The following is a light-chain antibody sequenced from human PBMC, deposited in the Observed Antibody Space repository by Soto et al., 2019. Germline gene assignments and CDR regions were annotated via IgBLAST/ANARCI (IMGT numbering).Light chain of an antibody. V-gene: IGLV2-14*01. Sequence: QSALTQPASVSGSPGESITISCIGTNSDVGGYNYVSWYQQLPGKAPKLMIHDVTNRPSGVSNRFSGSKSGNTASLTISGLQAEDEAAYYCSSYTSTTTVYVFGTGTKLTVL. J-gene: IGLJ1*01. CDR2: DVT. CDR1: NSDVGGYNY. CDR3: SSYTSTTTVYV.